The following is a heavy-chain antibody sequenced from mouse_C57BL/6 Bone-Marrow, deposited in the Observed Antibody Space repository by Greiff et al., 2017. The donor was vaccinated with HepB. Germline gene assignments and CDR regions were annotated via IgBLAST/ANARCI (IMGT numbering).Heavy chain of an antibody. V-gene: IGHV1-18*01. CDR2: INPNNGGT. J-gene: IGHJ2*01. CDR1: GYTFTDYN. CDR3: ARGWDADY. Sequence: EVKLVESGPELVKPGASVKIPCKASGYTFTDYNMDWVKQSHGKSLEWIGDINPNNGGTIYNQKFKGKATLTVDKSSSTAYMELRSLTSEDTAVYYCARGWDADYWGQGTTLTVSS. D-gene: IGHD4-1*01.